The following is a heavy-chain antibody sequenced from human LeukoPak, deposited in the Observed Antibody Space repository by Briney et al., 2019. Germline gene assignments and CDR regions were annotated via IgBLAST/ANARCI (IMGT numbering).Heavy chain of an antibody. J-gene: IGHJ3*02. CDR3: ARGDYCSGGSCYSRAFDI. V-gene: IGHV4-34*01. CDR2: INHSGST. CDR1: GGSFSGYY. D-gene: IGHD2-15*01. Sequence: SETLSLTCAVYGGSFSGYYWSWIRQPPGKGLEWMGEINHSGSTNYNPSLKSRVTISVDTSKTQFSLKLSSVTAADTAVYYCARGDYCSGGSCYSRAFDIWGQGTMVTVSS.